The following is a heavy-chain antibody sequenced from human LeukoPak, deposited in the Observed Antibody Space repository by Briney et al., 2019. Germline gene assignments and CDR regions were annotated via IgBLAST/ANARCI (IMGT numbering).Heavy chain of an antibody. Sequence: GGSLRLSCAASGFTVSSNYMSWVRQAPGKGLEWVAVIYSGGSTYYADSVKGRFTISRDNSKNTLYLQMNSLRAEDTAVYYFARVPSIAARRGVYYYGMDVWGQGTTVTVPS. CDR3: ARVPSIAARRGVYYYGMDV. V-gene: IGHV3-53*01. D-gene: IGHD6-6*01. CDR1: GFTVSSNY. CDR2: IYSGGST. J-gene: IGHJ6*02.